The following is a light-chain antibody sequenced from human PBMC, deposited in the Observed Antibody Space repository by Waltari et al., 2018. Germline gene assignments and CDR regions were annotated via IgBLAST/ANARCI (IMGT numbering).Light chain of an antibody. CDR2: DAA. CDR1: QGLSRR. CDR3: QQVNSFPRT. V-gene: IGKV1-12*01. J-gene: IGKJ1*01. Sequence: DIQITQSPSSVSASVGDRDTLTCRASQGLSRRLDWYQHKPGKAPKLLIYDAASLHSGVPSRFSGSGSGTDFTLTIRSLQPEDFATYYCQQVNSFPRTFGQGTKVEVK.